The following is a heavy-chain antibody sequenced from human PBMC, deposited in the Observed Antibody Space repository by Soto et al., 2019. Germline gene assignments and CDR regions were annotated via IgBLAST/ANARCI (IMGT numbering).Heavy chain of an antibody. Sequence: PSETLSLTCAVYGGSFSGYYWSWIRQPPGKGLEWIGEINHSGSTNYNPSLKSRVIISVDTSKNQFSLKLSSVTAADTAVYYCARGPVTIFGVVIIRGWFDPWGQGTLVTVSS. CDR2: INHSGST. CDR1: GGSFSGYY. J-gene: IGHJ5*02. V-gene: IGHV4-34*01. D-gene: IGHD3-3*01. CDR3: ARGPVTIFGVVIIRGWFDP.